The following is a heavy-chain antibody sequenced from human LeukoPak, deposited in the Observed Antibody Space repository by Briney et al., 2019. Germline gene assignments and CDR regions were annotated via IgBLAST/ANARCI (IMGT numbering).Heavy chain of an antibody. J-gene: IGHJ4*02. CDR3: ARDFFPGTVTYYFDY. CDR2: ISYDGSNK. D-gene: IGHD4-17*01. V-gene: IGHV3-30-3*01. CDR1: GFTFSSYA. Sequence: PGGSLRLSCAASGFTFSSYAMHWVRQAPGKGLEWVAVISYDGSNKYYADSLKGRFTISRDNSKNTLYLQMNSLRAEDTAVYYCARDFFPGTVTYYFDYCGQGTLVTVSS.